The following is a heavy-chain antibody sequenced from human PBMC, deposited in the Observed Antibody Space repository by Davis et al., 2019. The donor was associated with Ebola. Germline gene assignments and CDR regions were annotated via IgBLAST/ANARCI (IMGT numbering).Heavy chain of an antibody. J-gene: IGHJ4*02. V-gene: IGHV4-34*09. CDR3: ARARIAARPYFDY. CDR2: IYYSGST. D-gene: IGHD6-6*01. Sequence: MPSETLSLTCAVYGGSFSGYYWSWIRQPPGKGLEWIGYIYYSGSTYYNPSLKSRVTISVDTSKNQFSLKLSSVTAADTAVYYCARARIAARPYFDYWGQGTLVTVSS. CDR1: GGSFSGYY.